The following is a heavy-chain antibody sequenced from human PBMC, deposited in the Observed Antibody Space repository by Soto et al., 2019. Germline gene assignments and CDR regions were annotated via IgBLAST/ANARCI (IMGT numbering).Heavy chain of an antibody. D-gene: IGHD3-22*01. CDR2: INHSGST. CDR3: ARDYYDSSGYLNWFDP. Sequence: SETLSLTCAVYGGSFSGYYWTWIRQPPGTGLEWIGEINHSGSTNYNPSLKSRVIISVDRSKNQFSLKVRSVTAADTAVYYCARDYYDSSGYLNWFDPWGQGTLVTVSS. CDR1: GGSFSGYY. V-gene: IGHV4-34*01. J-gene: IGHJ5*02.